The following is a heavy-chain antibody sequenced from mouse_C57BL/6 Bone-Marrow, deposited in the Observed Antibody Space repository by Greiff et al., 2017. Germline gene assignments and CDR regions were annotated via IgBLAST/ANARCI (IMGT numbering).Heavy chain of an antibody. V-gene: IGHV3-3*01. D-gene: IGHD2-3*01. CDR1: GFSINSDCY. Sequence: EVQLQQSGPSLVRPSQTLSLTCTVTGFSINSDCYWIWIRQFPGNKLEYIGYTFYSGITYYNPSLESRTYITRDTSKNQFSLKLSSVTTEDTATYYCAREGDDGLYFDVWGTGTTVTVSS. CDR3: AREGDDGLYFDV. J-gene: IGHJ1*03. CDR2: TFYSGIT.